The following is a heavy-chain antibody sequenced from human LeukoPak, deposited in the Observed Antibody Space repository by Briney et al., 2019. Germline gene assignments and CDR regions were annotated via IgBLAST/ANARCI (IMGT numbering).Heavy chain of an antibody. CDR3: AKMYYYGSSGSNWFDP. D-gene: IGHD3-22*01. CDR1: GFAFSSQA. Sequence: GGSLRLSCAASGFAFSSQAMSWVRQAPGKGQEWVSTISGSGVSTYYADSVKGRFTISRDNSKNTLYLQMNSLRAEDTAVYYCAKMYYYGSSGSNWFDPWGQGTLVTVFS. J-gene: IGHJ5*02. CDR2: ISGSGVST. V-gene: IGHV3-23*01.